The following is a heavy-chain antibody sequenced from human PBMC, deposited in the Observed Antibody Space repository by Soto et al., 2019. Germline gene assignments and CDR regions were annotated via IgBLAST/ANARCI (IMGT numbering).Heavy chain of an antibody. CDR3: ARLGFTMVRGVVDY. D-gene: IGHD3-10*01. Sequence: TLSLTCTVSGGSISSSSYYWGWIRQPPGKGLEWIGSIYYSGSTYYNPSLKSRVTISVDTSKNQFSLKLSSVTAADTAVYYCARLGFTMVRGVVDYWGQGTLVTVSS. J-gene: IGHJ4*02. V-gene: IGHV4-39*01. CDR2: IYYSGST. CDR1: GGSISSSSYY.